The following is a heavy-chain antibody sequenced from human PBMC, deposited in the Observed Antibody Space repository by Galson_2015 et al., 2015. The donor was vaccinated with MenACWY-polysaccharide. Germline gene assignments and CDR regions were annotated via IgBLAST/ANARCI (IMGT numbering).Heavy chain of an antibody. CDR1: GFSFSSYA. CDR3: AKDRTAACSDGDY. V-gene: IGHV3-30*02. D-gene: IGHD2-15*01. CDR2: IRDDGRDK. J-gene: IGHJ4*02. Sequence: SLRLSCAASGFSFSSYAMHWVRQAPGKGLKWVAFIRDDGRDKYYADSVKGRFTLSRDNSQNTLYLQMDGLRAEDTAVYYCAKDRTAACSDGDYWGQGTLVTVSS.